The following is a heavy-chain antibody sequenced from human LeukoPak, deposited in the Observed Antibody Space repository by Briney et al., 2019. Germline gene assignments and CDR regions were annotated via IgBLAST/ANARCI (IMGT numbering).Heavy chain of an antibody. D-gene: IGHD2-15*01. CDR2: TYYRSKWYN. CDR3: ARVGHCSGGSCYWYLDL. V-gene: IGHV6-1*01. CDR1: GDSVSSNSAA. J-gene: IGHJ2*01. Sequence: SQTLSLTCAISGDSVSSNSAAWNWIRQSPSRGLEWLGRTYYRSKWYNDYAISVKSRITINPDTSKNQFSLQLNSVTPEDTAVYYCARVGHCSGGSCYWYLDLWGRGTLVTVSS.